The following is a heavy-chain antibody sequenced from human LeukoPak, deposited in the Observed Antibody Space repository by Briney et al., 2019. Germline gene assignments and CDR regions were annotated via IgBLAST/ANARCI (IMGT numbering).Heavy chain of an antibody. V-gene: IGHV3-30*03. CDR1: GFTFSSYG. J-gene: IGHJ4*02. D-gene: IGHD3-10*01. Sequence: PGGSLRLSCAASGFTFSSYGMHWVRQAPGKGLEWVAVISYDGSNKYYADSVKGRFTISRDNSKNTLYLQMNSLRAGDTAVYYCARAAGLLWFGEYLDYWGQGTLVTVSS. CDR2: ISYDGSNK. CDR3: ARAAGLLWFGEYLDY.